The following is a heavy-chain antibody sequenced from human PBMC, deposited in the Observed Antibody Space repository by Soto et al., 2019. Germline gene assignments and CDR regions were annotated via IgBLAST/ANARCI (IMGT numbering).Heavy chain of an antibody. Sequence: GGSLRLSCAASGFTFSDYYMSWIRQAPGKGMEWISFISGSGGSTYYADSVKGRFTISRDNSKNTLYLQMNSLRAEDTAVYYCAKDTDQYYYDSSGTFDYWGQGTLVTVSS. CDR2: ISGSGGST. D-gene: IGHD3-22*01. CDR3: AKDTDQYYYDSSGTFDY. V-gene: IGHV3-23*01. J-gene: IGHJ4*02. CDR1: GFTFSDYY.